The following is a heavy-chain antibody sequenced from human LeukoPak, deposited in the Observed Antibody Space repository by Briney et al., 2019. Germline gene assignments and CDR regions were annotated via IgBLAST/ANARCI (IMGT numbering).Heavy chain of an antibody. CDR3: AKLQPVVGITNYFDY. CDR1: GFTFSSYA. Sequence: GGSLRLSCAASGFTFSSYAMSWVHQAPGKGLEWVSAISGSGGSTYYADSVKGRFTISRDNSKNTLYLQMNILRAEDTAVYYCAKLQPVVGITNYFDYRGHGTLVTVSS. D-gene: IGHD1-26*01. J-gene: IGHJ4*01. V-gene: IGHV3-23*01. CDR2: ISGSGGST.